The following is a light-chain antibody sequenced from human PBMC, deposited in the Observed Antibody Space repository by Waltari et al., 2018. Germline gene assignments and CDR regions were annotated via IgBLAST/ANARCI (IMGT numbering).Light chain of an antibody. CDR1: DIGRKT. J-gene: IGLJ3*02. Sequence: SYVLTQPPSVSVAPGKTARITCGGNDIGRKTVHWYQQRPGRAPLLVIYYDSDRPSGIPERLSGSKSGTTATLTISRVEVGDEADYYCQVWDRGAHWVFGGGTKLTVL. CDR3: QVWDRGAHWV. CDR2: YDS. V-gene: IGLV3-21*04.